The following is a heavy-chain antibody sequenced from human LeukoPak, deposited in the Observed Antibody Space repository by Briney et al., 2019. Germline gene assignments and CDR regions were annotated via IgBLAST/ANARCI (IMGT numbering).Heavy chain of an antibody. D-gene: IGHD4-17*01. V-gene: IGHV3-30*18. J-gene: IGHJ4*02. CDR2: ISYDGSNK. CDR1: GFTFSSYG. Sequence: GGSLRLSCAASGFTFSSYGMHWVRQAPGKGLEWVAVISYDGSNKYYADSVKGRFTIPRDNSKNTLYLQMNSLRAEDTAVYYCAKQWDDYGDYVYWGQGTLVTVSS. CDR3: AKQWDDYGDYVY.